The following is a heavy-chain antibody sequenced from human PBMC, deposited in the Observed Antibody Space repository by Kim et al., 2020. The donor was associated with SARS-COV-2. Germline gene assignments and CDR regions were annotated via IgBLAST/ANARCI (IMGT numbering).Heavy chain of an antibody. CDR1: GYIFTSYW. D-gene: IGHD6-13*01. V-gene: IGHV5-51*01. J-gene: IGHJ5*02. CDR3: TRHGDLATDPVDP. CDR2: IYPGDSDT. Sequence: GESLKISCKGSGYIFTSYWIGWVRQMPGKGLEWMGIIYPGDSDTRYSPSFEGQVTFSADNSISTAYLQWSSLKASDTAIYYCTRHGDLATDPVDPWGQGTLVTISS.